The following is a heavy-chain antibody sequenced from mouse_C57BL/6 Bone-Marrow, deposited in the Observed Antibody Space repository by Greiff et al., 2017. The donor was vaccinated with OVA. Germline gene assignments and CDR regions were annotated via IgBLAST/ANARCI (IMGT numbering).Heavy chain of an antibody. J-gene: IGHJ3*01. CDR1: GYTFTDYE. CDR2: IDPETGGT. D-gene: IGHD1-1*01. V-gene: IGHV1-15*01. Sequence: QQSGAELVRPGASVTLSCKASGYTFTDYEMHWVKQTPVHGLEWIGAIDPETGGTAYNQKFKGKAILTADKSSSTAYMELRSLTSEDSAVYYCTTYYGSGGFAYWGQGTLVTVSA. CDR3: TTYYGSGGFAY.